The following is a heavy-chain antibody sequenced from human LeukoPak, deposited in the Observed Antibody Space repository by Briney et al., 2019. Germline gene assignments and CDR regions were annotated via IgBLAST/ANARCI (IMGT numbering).Heavy chain of an antibody. CDR1: GGSISSYY. CDR3: AREAVLWFGSQGPLDY. V-gene: IGHV3-21*01. D-gene: IGHD3-10*01. Sequence: ETPSLTCTVSGGSISSYYWSWIRQPPGKGLEWVSSISSSSSYIYYADSVKGRFAISRDNAKNSLCLQMNSLRAEDTAVYYCAREAVLWFGSQGPLDYWGQGTLVTVSS. J-gene: IGHJ4*02. CDR2: ISSSSSYI.